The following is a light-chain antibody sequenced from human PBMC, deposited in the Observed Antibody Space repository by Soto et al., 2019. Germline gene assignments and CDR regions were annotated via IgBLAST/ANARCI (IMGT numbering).Light chain of an antibody. CDR2: GAS. CDR1: QSVRSN. J-gene: IGKJ4*01. CDR3: QHYNNWPASLT. Sequence: IVMTQSPATLSVSPRDRATLSCRASQSVRSNLAWYQHKPGQAPRLLIFGASARATGTPARFSGSGSGTEFALTISSMPSEDFAGYYCQHYNNWPASLTFGGGTKVEIK. V-gene: IGKV3-15*01.